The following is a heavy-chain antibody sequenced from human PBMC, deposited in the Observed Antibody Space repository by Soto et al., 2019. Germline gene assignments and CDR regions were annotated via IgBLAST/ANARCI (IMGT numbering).Heavy chain of an antibody. V-gene: IGHV3-23*01. J-gene: IGHJ4*02. Sequence: EVQLLESGGGLVQPGGSLRLSCAASGFTFSSYAMSWVRQAPGKVLEWVSAISGSGGSTYDAASVKGRLTISRDNSKNTLYMQMNGLRAEATAVYYCANPGNYYDSSGDDYWGQGTLVTVSS. D-gene: IGHD3-22*01. CDR2: ISGSGGST. CDR3: ANPGNYYDSSGDDY. CDR1: GFTFSSYA.